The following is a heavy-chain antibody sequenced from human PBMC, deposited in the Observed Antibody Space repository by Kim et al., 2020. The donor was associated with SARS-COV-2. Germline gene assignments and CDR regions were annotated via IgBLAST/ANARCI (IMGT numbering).Heavy chain of an antibody. CDR1: GLTFSDYI. Sequence: GGSLRLSCAASGLTFSDYIMSWVRQIPGKGLEWVSAISSGGSTYYADSVKGRFTISRDNSKNTLYLLVDSLRVEDSAVYYCATRPPAGAPVAPFDYWGQG. CDR2: ISSGGST. J-gene: IGHJ4*02. V-gene: IGHV3-23*01. CDR3: ATRPPAGAPVAPFDY. D-gene: IGHD6-19*01.